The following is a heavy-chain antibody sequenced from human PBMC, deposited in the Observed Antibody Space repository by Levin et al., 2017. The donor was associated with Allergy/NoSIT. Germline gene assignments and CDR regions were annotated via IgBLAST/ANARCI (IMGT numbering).Heavy chain of an antibody. V-gene: IGHV4-34*01. J-gene: IGHJ6*02. CDR1: GGSFRGYY. CDR3: ARGRKAAAGRNYYYYGMDV. D-gene: IGHD6-13*01. CDR2: INHSGST. Sequence: SQTLSLPCAVYGGSFRGYYWSWIRQPPGKGLEWIGEINHSGSTNYNPSLKSRVTISVDTSKNQFSLKLSSVTAADTAVYYCARGRKAAAGRNYYYYGMDVWGQGTTVTVSS.